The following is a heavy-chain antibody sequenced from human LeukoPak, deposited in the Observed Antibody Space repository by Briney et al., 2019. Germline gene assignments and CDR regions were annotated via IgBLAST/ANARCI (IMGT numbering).Heavy chain of an antibody. CDR1: GGTFSSYA. J-gene: IGHJ3*02. Sequence: GASVKVSCKASGGTFSSYAISWVRQAPGQGLEWMGGIIPIFGTANYAQKFQGRVTITADESTSTAYMELSRLRSEDTAVYYCASPSSGYYYGAFDIWGQGTMVTVSS. CDR2: IIPIFGTA. V-gene: IGHV1-69*01. D-gene: IGHD3-22*01. CDR3: ASPSSGYYYGAFDI.